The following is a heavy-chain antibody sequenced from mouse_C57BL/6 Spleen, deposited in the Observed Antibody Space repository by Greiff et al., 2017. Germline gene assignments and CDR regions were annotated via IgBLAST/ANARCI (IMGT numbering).Heavy chain of an antibody. V-gene: IGHV1-59*01. CDR3: AREGTTVDAMDY. CDR2: IDPSDSYT. CDR1: GYTFTSYW. D-gene: IGHD1-1*01. J-gene: IGHJ4*01. Sequence: QVQLKQPGAELVRPGTSVKLSCKASGYTFTSYWLHWVKQRPGQGLEWIGVIDPSDSYTNYNQKFKGKATLTVDTSSSTAYMQLSSLTSEDSAVYYCAREGTTVDAMDYWGQGTSVTVSS.